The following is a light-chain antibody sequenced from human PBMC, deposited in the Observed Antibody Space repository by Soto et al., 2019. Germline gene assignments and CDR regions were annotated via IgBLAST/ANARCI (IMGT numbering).Light chain of an antibody. CDR1: QSVTSTH. J-gene: IGKJ1*01. V-gene: IGKV3-20*01. CDR2: DAS. Sequence: EIVLTQSPGTLSLSPGERATLSCRASQSVTSTHLAWYQQKPGQAPRLLIYDASTRATGIPDRFSGSGSGTDSTLTISRLEPEDFAVYYCQQYGGSVQTFGQGTRWIS. CDR3: QQYGGSVQT.